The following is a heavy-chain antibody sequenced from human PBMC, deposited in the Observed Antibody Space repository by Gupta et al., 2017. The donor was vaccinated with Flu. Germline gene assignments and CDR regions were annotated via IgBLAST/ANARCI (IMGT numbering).Heavy chain of an antibody. CDR1: GYSFTDYY. J-gene: IGHJ5*02. CDR2: VNPHSGST. D-gene: IGHD3-22*01. CDR3: ARERFCNTDSGYRWFDP. V-gene: IGHV1-2*06. Sequence: VQLVQSGADVGKPGASVKVSCKASGYSFTDYYIHWVRQAPGQGLEWMGRVNPHSGSTNYEHKFQGRVTLAMDTSISTAYMELTRLRSDDTAVYYCARERFCNTDSGYRWFDPWGQGTLVIVAS.